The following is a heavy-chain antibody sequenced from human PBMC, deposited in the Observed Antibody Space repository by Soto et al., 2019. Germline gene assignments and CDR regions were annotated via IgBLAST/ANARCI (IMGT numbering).Heavy chain of an antibody. D-gene: IGHD6-19*01. CDR3: AKVGSSGWLLFDY. J-gene: IGHJ4*02. V-gene: IGHV3-30*18. CDR1: GFTFSSYG. Sequence: QVQLVESGGGVVQPGRSLRLSCAASGFTFSSYGMHWVRQAPGKGLEWVAVISYDGSNKYYADSVKGRFTISRDNSKNSLYLQRNSLRAEDTAVYYGAKVGSSGWLLFDYWGQGTLVTVSS. CDR2: ISYDGSNK.